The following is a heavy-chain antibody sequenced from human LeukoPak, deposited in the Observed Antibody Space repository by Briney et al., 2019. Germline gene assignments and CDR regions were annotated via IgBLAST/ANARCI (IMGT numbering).Heavy chain of an antibody. J-gene: IGHJ4*02. V-gene: IGHV3-30-3*01. CDR3: ARGESYRFDY. CDR2: ISYDSSKK. Sequence: GGSLRLSCAASGFTFGSYAMHWVRQAPGKGLEWGAVISYDSSKKYYADSVEGRFTILRDNSKNTVFLQLSSLRPEDTAVYYCARGESYRFDYWGQGTLVTVSS. D-gene: IGHD3-16*02. CDR1: GFTFGSYA.